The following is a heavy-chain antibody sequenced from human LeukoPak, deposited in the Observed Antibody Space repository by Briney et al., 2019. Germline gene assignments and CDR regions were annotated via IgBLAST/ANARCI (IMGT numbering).Heavy chain of an antibody. CDR1: GFTFSKAW. CDR3: AKGLWGAYYYGMDV. J-gene: IGHJ6*02. D-gene: IGHD3-16*01. CDR2: ISGSGATT. Sequence: GGSLRLSCAASGFTFSKAWMSWVRQAPGKGLEWVSVISGSGATTDYADSVMGRFTISRDNSKNTLYLQLDSLRAEDTAVYFCAKGLWGAYYYGMDVWGQGTTVTVSS. V-gene: IGHV3-23*01.